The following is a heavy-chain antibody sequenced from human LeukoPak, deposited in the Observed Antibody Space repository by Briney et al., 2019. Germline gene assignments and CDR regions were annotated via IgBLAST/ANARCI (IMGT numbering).Heavy chain of an antibody. V-gene: IGHV3-30-3*01. CDR1: GFTFSSYA. CDR2: ISYDGSNK. CDR3: ARDRVAMVRGVNDLDY. J-gene: IGHJ4*02. Sequence: PGRSLRLSCAAPGFTFSSYAMHWVRQAPGKGLEWVAVISYDGSNKYYADSVKGRFTISRDNSKNTLYLQMNSLRAEDTAVYYCARDRVAMVRGVNDLDYWGQGTLVTVSS. D-gene: IGHD3-10*01.